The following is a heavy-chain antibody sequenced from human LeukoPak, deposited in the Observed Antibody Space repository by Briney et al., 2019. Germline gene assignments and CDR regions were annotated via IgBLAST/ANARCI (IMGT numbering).Heavy chain of an antibody. J-gene: IGHJ4*02. V-gene: IGHV3-33*01. Sequence: PGGSLRLSCAASGFTFSSYDMHWVRQAPGKGLEWVAVIRYDGSNKYYADSVKGRFTISRDNSKNTLYLQMNSLRAEDTAVYYCARDGSGSPYFDYWGQGTLVTVSP. D-gene: IGHD3-10*01. CDR2: IRYDGSNK. CDR3: ARDGSGSPYFDY. CDR1: GFTFSSYD.